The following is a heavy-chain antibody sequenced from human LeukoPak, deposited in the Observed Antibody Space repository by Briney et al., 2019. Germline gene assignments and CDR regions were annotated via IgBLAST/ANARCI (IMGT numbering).Heavy chain of an antibody. J-gene: IGHJ4*02. CDR1: GGSISSYY. D-gene: IGHD5-18*01. Sequence: SETLSLTCTVSGGSISSYYWSWIRQPPGKGLEWIGSIYYSGSTYYNPSLKSRVTISVDTSKNQFSLKLSSVTAADTAVYYCARGNVDTANLDYWGQGTLVTVSS. V-gene: IGHV4-59*12. CDR2: IYYSGST. CDR3: ARGNVDTANLDY.